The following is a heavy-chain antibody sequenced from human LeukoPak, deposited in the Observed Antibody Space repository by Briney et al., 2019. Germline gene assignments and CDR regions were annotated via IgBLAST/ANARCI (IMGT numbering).Heavy chain of an antibody. Sequence: ASVKVSCKASGYTFTGHFMNWVRQAPEQGFEWMGWIKPKGGATAYAQKFQGRVTMTRDTAINTAYLELSSLTSDNTAVYYCARVREWEEISGAIPDYFDYWGQGTLITVSS. J-gene: IGHJ4*02. CDR3: ARVREWEEISGAIPDYFDY. V-gene: IGHV1-2*02. CDR1: GYTFTGHF. D-gene: IGHD3-3*01. CDR2: IKPKGGAT.